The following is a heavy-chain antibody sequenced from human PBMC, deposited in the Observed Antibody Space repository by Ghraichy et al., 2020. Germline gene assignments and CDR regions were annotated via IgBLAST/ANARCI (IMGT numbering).Heavy chain of an antibody. J-gene: IGHJ4*02. D-gene: IGHD4-17*01. CDR1: GYTFTGYY. Sequence: ASVKVSCKASGYTFTGYYMHWVRQAPGQGLEWMGRINPNSGGTNYAQKFQGRVTMTRDTSISTAYMELSRLRSDDTAVYYCARVYGDYDPIDYWGQGTLVTVSS. CDR3: ARVYGDYDPIDY. V-gene: IGHV1-2*06. CDR2: INPNSGGT.